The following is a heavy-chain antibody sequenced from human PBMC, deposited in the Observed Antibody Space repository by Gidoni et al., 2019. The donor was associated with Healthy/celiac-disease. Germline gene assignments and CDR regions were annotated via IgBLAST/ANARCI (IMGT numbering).Heavy chain of an antibody. D-gene: IGHD3-22*01. CDR3: ARGGGPYYYDSTGYFDL. CDR1: GGSISSGGYS. CDR2: IYHSGST. Sequence: QLQQQESGSGLVKPSQTLSLTCAVSGGSISSGGYSWSWIRQPPGKGLEWIGYIYHSGSTYYNPSLKSRVTISVDRSKNQFSLKLSSVTAADTAVYYCARGGGPYYYDSTGYFDLWGRGTLVTVSS. J-gene: IGHJ2*01. V-gene: IGHV4-30-2*01.